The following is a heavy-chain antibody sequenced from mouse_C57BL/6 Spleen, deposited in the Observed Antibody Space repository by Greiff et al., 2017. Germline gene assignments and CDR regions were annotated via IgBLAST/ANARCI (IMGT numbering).Heavy chain of an antibody. CDR3: TRDGNAWFAY. J-gene: IGHJ3*01. D-gene: IGHD2-1*01. V-gene: IGHV14-4*01. CDR1: GFNIKDDY. CDR2: IDPENGDT. Sequence: VQLQQSGAELVRPGASVKLSCTASGFNIKDDYMHWVKQRPEQGLEWIGLIDPENGDTEYASKFQGKATITADTSSNTADLQLSSLTSEDTAVDYCTRDGNAWFAYWGQETLVTVSA.